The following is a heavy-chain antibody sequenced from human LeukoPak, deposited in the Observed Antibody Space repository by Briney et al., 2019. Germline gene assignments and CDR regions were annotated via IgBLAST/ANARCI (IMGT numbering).Heavy chain of an antibody. CDR3: VKRATGSTKSVDY. CDR2: IKQDGSEQ. Sequence: SGGSLRLSCAADVITFSSYWMTWVRQAPGKGLEWVANIKQDGSEQYYVDSVKGRFTISRDNAKNSLYLQMNSLRAEDTAVYYCVKRATGSTKSVDYWGQGTLVTVSS. V-gene: IGHV3-7*01. J-gene: IGHJ4*02. CDR1: VITFSSYW. D-gene: IGHD1-7*01.